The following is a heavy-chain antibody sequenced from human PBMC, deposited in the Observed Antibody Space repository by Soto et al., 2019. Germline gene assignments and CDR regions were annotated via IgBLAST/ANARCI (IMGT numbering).Heavy chain of an antibody. CDR2: ISGSGGST. V-gene: IGHV3-23*01. J-gene: IGHJ3*02. CDR3: AKERGGGDCYSGCDAFDI. D-gene: IGHD2-21*02. Sequence: PGGSLRLSCAASGFTFSSYAMSWVRQAPGKGLEWVSAISGSGGSTYYADSVKGRFTISRDNSKNTLYLQMNSLRAEDTAVYYCAKERGGGDCYSGCDAFDIWGQGTMVTVSS. CDR1: GFTFSSYA.